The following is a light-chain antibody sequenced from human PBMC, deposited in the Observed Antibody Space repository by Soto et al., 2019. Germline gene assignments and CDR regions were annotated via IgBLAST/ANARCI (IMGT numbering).Light chain of an antibody. J-gene: IGKJ3*01. V-gene: IGKV1-39*01. CDR3: QQSYSTPRIT. Sequence: IRMTLSPPSLSASTGDRLTITCRASQGIRNDLGWYQQKPGKAPKLLIYAASSLQSGVPSRFSGSGSGTDFTLTISSLQPEDFVTYYCQQSYSTPRITFGPGTKVDIK. CDR2: AAS. CDR1: QGIRND.